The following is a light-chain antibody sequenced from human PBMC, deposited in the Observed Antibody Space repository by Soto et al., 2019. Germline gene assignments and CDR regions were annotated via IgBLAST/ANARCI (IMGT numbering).Light chain of an antibody. Sequence: ETVMTQSPGTLSLSPGERATLSCRASQSVSSGYLAWYQQKPGQATRLLIFGASNMATGIPDRFTGSGSGTDFTLTISRLEPEDFAVYYCQQYGISQNSFGQGTKLEIK. CDR1: QSVSSGY. CDR2: GAS. V-gene: IGKV3-20*01. J-gene: IGKJ2*01. CDR3: QQYGISQNS.